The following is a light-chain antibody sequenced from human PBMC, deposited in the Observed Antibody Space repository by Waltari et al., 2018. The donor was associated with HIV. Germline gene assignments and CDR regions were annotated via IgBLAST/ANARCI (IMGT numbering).Light chain of an antibody. CDR3: QHFNGDFT. CDR2: KAS. V-gene: IGKV1-5*03. J-gene: IGKJ3*01. Sequence: DIQMTQSPSTLYASVGDRVTITCRASQSIGTWLAWYQQKPGKAPKLLIYKASNLETGVPSMFSGSRAATEFTLTISSLQPDDFASYDCQHFNGDFTFGPGTKVDIK. CDR1: QSIGTW.